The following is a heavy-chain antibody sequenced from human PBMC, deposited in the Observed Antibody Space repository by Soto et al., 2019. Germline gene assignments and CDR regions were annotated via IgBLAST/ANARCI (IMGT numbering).Heavy chain of an antibody. CDR1: GYTFTHFG. Sequence: QVQLVQSGAEVKKPGASVKVSCKAFGYTFTHFGITWVRQAPGQGLEWMGWISTKNGDTDYVQKFQDRVIMTTDTPTRTAYMELRSLRSDDTAVYYCARRYGPIDYWGQGTLVTVSS. CDR3: ARRYGPIDY. CDR2: ISTKNGDT. V-gene: IGHV1-18*01. D-gene: IGHD3-9*01. J-gene: IGHJ4*02.